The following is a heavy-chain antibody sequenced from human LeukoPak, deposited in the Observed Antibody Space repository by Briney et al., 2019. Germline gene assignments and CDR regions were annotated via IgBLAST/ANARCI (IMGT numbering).Heavy chain of an antibody. CDR3: ARDATYCTNGVCYTRFDY. CDR2: IHYDGSNK. J-gene: IGHJ4*02. V-gene: IGHV3-30*02. CDR1: GITISSSD. D-gene: IGHD2-8*01. Sequence: GGSLRISCAASGITISSSDMHWVRQAPGKGLEWVAFIHYDGSNKYYVDSVKGRFTISRDNAKTSLYLEMNSLRAEDTAVYYCARDATYCTNGVCYTRFDYWGQGTLVTVSS.